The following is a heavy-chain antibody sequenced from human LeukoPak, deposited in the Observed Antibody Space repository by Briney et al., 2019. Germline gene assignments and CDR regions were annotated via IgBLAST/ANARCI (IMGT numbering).Heavy chain of an antibody. J-gene: IGHJ6*03. CDR3: ARDSQGDSSSWFSHYYYSYMDV. V-gene: IGHV4-39*02. CDR1: GGSISSSSYY. Sequence: ATLSLTCTVSGGSISSSSYYWGWIRQPPGKGLEWIGSIYYSGSTYYNPSLKSRVTISVDTSKNQFSLKLSSVTAADTAVYYCARDSQGDSSSWFSHYYYSYMDVWGKGTTVTVSS. D-gene: IGHD6-13*01. CDR2: IYYSGST.